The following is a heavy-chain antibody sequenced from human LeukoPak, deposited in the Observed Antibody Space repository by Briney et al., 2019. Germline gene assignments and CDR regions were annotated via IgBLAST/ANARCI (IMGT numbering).Heavy chain of an antibody. CDR2: IIPIFGTA. J-gene: IGHJ4*02. V-gene: IGHV1-69*01. Sequence: SVKVSCKASGGTFSSYAISWVRQAPGQGLEWMGGIIPIFGTASYAQKFQGRVTITADESTSTAYMELSSLRSEDTAVYYCARSPYGDYAYFDYWGQGTLVTVSS. D-gene: IGHD4-17*01. CDR3: ARSPYGDYAYFDY. CDR1: GGTFSSYA.